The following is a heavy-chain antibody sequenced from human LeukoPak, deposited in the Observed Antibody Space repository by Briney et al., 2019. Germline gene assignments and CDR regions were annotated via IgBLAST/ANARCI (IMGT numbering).Heavy chain of an antibody. CDR2: ISAYKGNT. CDR3: ARGGSRIANWFDP. CDR1: GYTFTSYG. D-gene: IGHD2-15*01. V-gene: IGHV1-18*01. J-gene: IGHJ5*02. Sequence: ASVKVSCKASGYTFTSYGIGWVRQAPGQGLEWVGWISAYKGNTNYAQKFQGRVTMTTDTSTSTVYMELRSLRSDDTAVYYCARGGSRIANWFDPWGQGTLVTVSS.